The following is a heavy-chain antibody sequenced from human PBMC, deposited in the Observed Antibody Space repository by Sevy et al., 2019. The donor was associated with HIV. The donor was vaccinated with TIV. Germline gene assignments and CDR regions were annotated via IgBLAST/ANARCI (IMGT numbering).Heavy chain of an antibody. CDR3: AGGLRDYDILTGFYYYYYMDV. J-gene: IGHJ6*03. Sequence: SETLSLTCTVSGGSISSGSYYWSWIRQPAGKGLEWIGRFYTSGNTNYNPSLKSRVTISVDTSKNQFSLKLSSVTAADTAVYYCAGGLRDYDILTGFYYYYYMDVWGKGTTVTVSS. CDR2: FYTSGNT. D-gene: IGHD3-9*01. CDR1: GGSISSGSYY. V-gene: IGHV4-61*02.